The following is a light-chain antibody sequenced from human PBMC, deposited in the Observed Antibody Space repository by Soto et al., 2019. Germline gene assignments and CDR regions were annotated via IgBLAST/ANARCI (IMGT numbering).Light chain of an antibody. CDR2: DAS. J-gene: IGKJ5*01. CDR1: QSIGTW. Sequence: DIQLTQSPPYLSASGGDRVNSTCRASQSIGTWLAWHQQKPGKAPNLLMFDASTLHTGVPSRFSGSGDGTEFTLSISSLQPDDSAIYFCRQYKTYTFGRGARLEIK. V-gene: IGKV1-5*01. CDR3: RQYKTYT.